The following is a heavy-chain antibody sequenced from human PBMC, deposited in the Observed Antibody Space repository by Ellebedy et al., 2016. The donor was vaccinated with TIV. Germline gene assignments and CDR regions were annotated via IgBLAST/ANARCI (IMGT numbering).Heavy chain of an antibody. Sequence: GGSLRLSCAASGFSFSSYWMSWVRQAPGKGLEWIGFIRGKGYGETTGFAASVKDRFTISRDDSKSTAYLQVSSLRPEDTAVYFCTRWLRPYFFDYWGQGTLVTVSS. J-gene: IGHJ4*02. CDR1: GFSFSSYW. V-gene: IGHV3-49*04. D-gene: IGHD5-12*01. CDR2: IRGKGYGETT. CDR3: TRWLRPYFFDY.